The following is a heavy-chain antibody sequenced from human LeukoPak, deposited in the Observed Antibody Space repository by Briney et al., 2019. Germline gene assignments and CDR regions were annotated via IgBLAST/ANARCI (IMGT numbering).Heavy chain of an antibody. J-gene: IGHJ4*02. V-gene: IGHV3-30-3*01. CDR1: GFTFSSYA. CDR2: ISYDGSSK. Sequence: PGGSLRLSCAASGFTFSSYAMHWVRQAPGKGLEWVAVISYDGSSKYYADSVKGRFTISRDNSKNTLYLQMNSLRAEDTAVYYCARSYGLTSYCDYWGQGTLVTVSS. D-gene: IGHD4-17*01. CDR3: ARSYGLTSYCDY.